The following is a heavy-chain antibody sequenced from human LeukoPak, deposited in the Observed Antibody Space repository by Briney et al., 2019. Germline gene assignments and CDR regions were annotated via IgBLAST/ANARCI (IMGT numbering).Heavy chain of an antibody. CDR3: ASLHGRNLVNYFDY. D-gene: IGHD2-21*01. CDR1: GGSIISSSYY. Sequence: SETLSLTCAVSGGSIISSSYYWGWIRQPPGKGLEWIGSIYYSGRTFYNPSLKSRVTISVDTSKNQFSLKLSSVTAADTAVYYCASLHGRNLVNYFDYWGQGTLVTVSS. V-gene: IGHV4-39*01. CDR2: IYYSGRT. J-gene: IGHJ4*02.